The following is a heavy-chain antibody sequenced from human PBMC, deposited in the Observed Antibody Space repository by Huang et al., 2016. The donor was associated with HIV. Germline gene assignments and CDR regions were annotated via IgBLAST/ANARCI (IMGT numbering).Heavy chain of an antibody. Sequence: EVQLVESGGGLAQPGGSRRPSCSASGFPFRGYSMGWVRQGPGKGVWWVLNIGLSNSTIDYADSVRGRFTISRDNAKNSLYLEVKNLRAEDTAIYYCVRDGFGVGENAFDIWGQGTVVTVSS. CDR3: VRDGFGVGENAFDI. V-gene: IGHV3-48*01. CDR2: IGLSNSTI. CDR1: GFPFRGYS. D-gene: IGHD3-16*01. J-gene: IGHJ3*02.